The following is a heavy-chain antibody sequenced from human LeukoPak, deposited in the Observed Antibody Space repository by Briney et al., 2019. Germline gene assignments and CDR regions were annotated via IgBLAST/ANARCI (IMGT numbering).Heavy chain of an antibody. Sequence: SETLSLTCTVSGGSISSGGYYWSWIRQHPGKGLEWIGYIYYSGSTYYNPSFKSRVTISVDTSKNQFSLKLSSVTAADTAVYYCARDPMTTVTTNAFDIWGQGTTVTVSS. CDR2: IYYSGST. CDR1: GGSISSGGYY. V-gene: IGHV4-31*03. CDR3: ARDPMTTVTTNAFDI. J-gene: IGHJ3*02. D-gene: IGHD4-17*01.